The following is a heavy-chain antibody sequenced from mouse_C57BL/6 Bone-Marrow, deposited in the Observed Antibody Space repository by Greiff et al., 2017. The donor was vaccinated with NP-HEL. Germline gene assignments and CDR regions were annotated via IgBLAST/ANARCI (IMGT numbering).Heavy chain of an antibody. J-gene: IGHJ4*01. Sequence: DVHLVESGGGLVQPKGSLKLSCAASGFSFNTYAMNCVRQAPGKGLEWVARIRSKSNNYATYYADSVKDRFTISRDDSESMLYLQMNNLKTEDTAMYYCVRHGDGPYYYAMDYWGQGTSVTVSS. CDR2: IRSKSNNYAT. D-gene: IGHD2-3*01. CDR1: GFSFNTYA. V-gene: IGHV10-1*01. CDR3: VRHGDGPYYYAMDY.